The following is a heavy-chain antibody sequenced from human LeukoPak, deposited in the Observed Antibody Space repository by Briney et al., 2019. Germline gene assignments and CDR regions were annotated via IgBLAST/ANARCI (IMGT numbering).Heavy chain of an antibody. Sequence: GGSLRLSCAASGFTFSSYSMNWVRQAPGKGLEWVSSISSSSSYIYYADSVKGRFTISRDNAKNSLYLQMNSLRAEDTAVYYCARDGYSSSWYPPTYFDYWGQGTLVTVSS. CDR2: ISSSSSYI. CDR1: GFTFSSYS. D-gene: IGHD6-13*01. J-gene: IGHJ4*02. V-gene: IGHV3-21*01. CDR3: ARDGYSSSWYPPTYFDY.